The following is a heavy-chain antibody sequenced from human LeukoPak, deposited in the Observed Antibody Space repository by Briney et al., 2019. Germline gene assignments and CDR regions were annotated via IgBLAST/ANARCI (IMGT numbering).Heavy chain of an antibody. CDR3: TTAPCSTGSCYPDDAFDI. Sequence: GGSLRLSCAASGFTFNNTWMTWVRQAPGKGLEWVGRIKSKTDGGTTDYAAPVKGRFTISRDDSKNTLYLQTNSLKTEDTAVYYCTTAPCSTGSCYPDDAFDIWGQGTMVTVSS. D-gene: IGHD2-15*01. CDR2: IKSKTDGGTT. J-gene: IGHJ3*02. V-gene: IGHV3-15*01. CDR1: GFTFNNTW.